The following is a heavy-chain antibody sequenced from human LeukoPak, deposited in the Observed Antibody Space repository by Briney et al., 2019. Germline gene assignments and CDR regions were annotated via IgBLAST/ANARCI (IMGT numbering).Heavy chain of an antibody. CDR1: GFTFSSYW. V-gene: IGHV3-7*01. CDR2: IKQDGSEK. CDR3: ASEPYGDYHHMGPTPFDP. Sequence: GGSLRLSCAASGFTFSSYWMSWVRQAPGKGLEWVANIKQDGSEKYYVDSVKGRFTISRDNAKNSLYLQTNSLRAEDTAVYYCASEPYGDYHHMGPTPFDPWGQGTLVTVSS. J-gene: IGHJ5*02. D-gene: IGHD4-17*01.